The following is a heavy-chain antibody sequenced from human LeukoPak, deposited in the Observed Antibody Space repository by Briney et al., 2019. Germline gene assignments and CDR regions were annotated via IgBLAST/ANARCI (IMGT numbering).Heavy chain of an antibody. CDR2: INPNSGGT. Sequence: GASVKVSCKASGYTFTGYYMHWVRQAPGQGLEWMGWINPNSGGTNYAQKFQGRVTMTRDTSISTAYMELSRLRSDDTAVYYCAREDRDTAMDTSAFDIWGQGTKVTVSS. CDR1: GYTFTGYY. V-gene: IGHV1-2*02. D-gene: IGHD5-18*01. CDR3: AREDRDTAMDTSAFDI. J-gene: IGHJ3*02.